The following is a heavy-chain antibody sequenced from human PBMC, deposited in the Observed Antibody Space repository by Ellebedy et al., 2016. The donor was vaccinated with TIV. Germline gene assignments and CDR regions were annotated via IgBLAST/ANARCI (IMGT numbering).Heavy chain of an antibody. Sequence: SQTLSLTCSISWDSVSSNSAAWNWIRQSPSRGLEWLGKTNYRSKWYSDYAESVKSRITINPETSMNQFSLQLNSVTPEDTAVYYCARDGYRNNENDGFDVWGQGTMVTVSS. CDR1: WDSVSSNSAA. J-gene: IGHJ3*01. V-gene: IGHV6-1*01. CDR3: ARDGYRNNENDGFDV. D-gene: IGHD1/OR15-1a*01. CDR2: TNYRSKWYS.